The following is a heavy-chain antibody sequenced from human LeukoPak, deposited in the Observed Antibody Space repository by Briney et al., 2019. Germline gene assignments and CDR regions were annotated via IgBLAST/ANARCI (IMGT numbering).Heavy chain of an antibody. CDR3: AKDGFLLWRGAFDI. Sequence: GGSLRLSCAASGFTCSAYSINWVRQAPGRGLEWVSSISSSGTYIYYADSVKGRFTISRDNSKNTVWLQMNSLRAEDTAVYYCAKDGFLLWRGAFDIWGQGTMVTVSS. CDR2: ISSSGTYI. J-gene: IGHJ3*02. V-gene: IGHV3-21*04. D-gene: IGHD2-21*01. CDR1: GFTCSAYS.